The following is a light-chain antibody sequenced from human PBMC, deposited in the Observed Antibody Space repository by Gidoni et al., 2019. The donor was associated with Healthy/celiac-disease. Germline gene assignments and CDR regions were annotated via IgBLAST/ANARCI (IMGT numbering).Light chain of an antibody. J-gene: IGKJ2*01. CDR1: QSISSY. V-gene: IGKV1-39*01. Sequence: DIQMTQSPSSLSASVGDRVTITCRASQSISSYLNGYQQKPGKVPKLLIYAASSLQSGVPSRFSGSGSGSDFTLTISSRQPEDFATYYCQQSYSTPXTXGQGTKLEI. CDR3: QQSYSTPXT. CDR2: AAS.